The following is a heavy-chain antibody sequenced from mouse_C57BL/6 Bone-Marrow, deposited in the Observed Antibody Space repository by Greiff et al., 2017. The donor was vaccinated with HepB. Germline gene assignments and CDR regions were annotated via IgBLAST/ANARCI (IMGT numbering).Heavy chain of an antibody. CDR3: ARSTMITRFDY. Sequence: EVKLMESGGGLVKPGGSLKLSCAASGFTFSDYGMHWVRQAPEKGLEWVAYISSGSSTIYYADTVKGRFTISRDNAKNTLFLQMTSLRSEDTAIYYCARSTMITRFDYWGQGTTLTVSS. D-gene: IGHD2-4*01. CDR2: ISSGSSTI. J-gene: IGHJ2*01. CDR1: GFTFSDYG. V-gene: IGHV5-17*01.